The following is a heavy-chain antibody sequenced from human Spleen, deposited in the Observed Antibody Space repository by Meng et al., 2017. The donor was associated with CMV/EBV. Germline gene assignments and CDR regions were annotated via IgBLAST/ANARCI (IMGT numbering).Heavy chain of an antibody. CDR2: ISSSSRYM. CDR3: ARDQDSPFEDSYYGMDV. J-gene: IGHJ6*02. CDR1: GFSFSSSS. Sequence: GESLKISCAASGFSFSSSSIHWVRQAPGKGLEWVSSISSSSRYMYYADSVKGRFTISRDNTKNSLYLQMSSLRAEDTAVYYCARDQDSPFEDSYYGMDVWGQGTTVTVSS. D-gene: IGHD3/OR15-3a*01. V-gene: IGHV3-21*01.